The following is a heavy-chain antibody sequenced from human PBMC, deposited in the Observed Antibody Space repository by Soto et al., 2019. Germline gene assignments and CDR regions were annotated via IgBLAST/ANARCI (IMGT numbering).Heavy chain of an antibody. CDR2: ISSSGSTI. V-gene: IGHV3-11*01. Sequence: GGSLRLSCAASGFTFSDYYMSWIRQAPGKGLEWVSYISSSGSTIYYADSVKGRFTISRDNAKNSLYLQMNSPRAEDTAVYYCARRFTIFGVVLSYGMDVWGQGTTVTVSS. D-gene: IGHD3-3*01. CDR3: ARRFTIFGVVLSYGMDV. J-gene: IGHJ6*02. CDR1: GFTFSDYY.